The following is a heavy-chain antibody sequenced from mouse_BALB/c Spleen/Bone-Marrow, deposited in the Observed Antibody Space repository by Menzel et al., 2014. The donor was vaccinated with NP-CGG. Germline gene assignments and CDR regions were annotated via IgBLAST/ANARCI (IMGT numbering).Heavy chain of an antibody. CDR3: ARQGTLDY. V-gene: IGHV5-12*02. J-gene: IGHJ4*01. CDR2: ISNGGGST. CDR1: GFTFRDYY. Sequence: EVQLVESGGGLVQPGGSLKLSCATSGFTFRDYYMYWVRQTPEKRLEWVAYISNGGGSTYYPDTVKGRFTISRDNAKNTLYLQMSRLKSEDTAMYYCARQGTLDYWGRGTSVTVSS.